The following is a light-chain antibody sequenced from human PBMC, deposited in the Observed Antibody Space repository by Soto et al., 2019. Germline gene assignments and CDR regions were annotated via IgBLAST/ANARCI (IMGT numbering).Light chain of an antibody. CDR1: SAIVWSNT. CDR2: SHN. V-gene: IGLV1-44*01. CDR3: AVWDDSLNGYV. Sequence: QSLLTQPPSASGTPGWRVVIPCSGSSAIVWSNTFRWCHQLPGTSPTLLLYSHNHRPSGVPDRVSCFQSLTYASLATGMPQSDDEADYDCAVWDDSLNGYVFATGTKVTV. J-gene: IGLJ1*01.